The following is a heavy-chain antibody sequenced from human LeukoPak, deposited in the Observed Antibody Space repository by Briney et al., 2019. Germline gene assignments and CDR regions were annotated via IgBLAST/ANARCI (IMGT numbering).Heavy chain of an antibody. J-gene: IGHJ6*03. CDR3: ARRFSRYYVDV. D-gene: IGHD3-16*01. V-gene: IGHV4-34*01. CDR2: IHHGGST. Sequence: SETLSLTCAVYGGPFSGYYWTWIRQSPGKGLEWIGEIHHGGSTNYKPALNSRLTMLLDSAKKQFSLRLTSVTAADTAVYYCARRFSRYYVDVWGKGTTVIVSS. CDR1: GGPFSGYY.